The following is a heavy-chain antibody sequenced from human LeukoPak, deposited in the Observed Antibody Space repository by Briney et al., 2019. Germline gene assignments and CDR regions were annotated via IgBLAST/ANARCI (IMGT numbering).Heavy chain of an antibody. CDR1: GFVVTANY. Sequence: GGSLRLSCAGSGFVVTANYLAWARQAPGKGLEWVSTISIGGDTYYGDSVKGRSAISRDESTNTLSLHLDSLRVEDMGVYYCALLSGGTFDYWGQGTQVTAAS. D-gene: IGHD2/OR15-2a*01. CDR3: ALLSGGTFDY. J-gene: IGHJ4*02. V-gene: IGHV3-53*01. CDR2: ISIGGDT.